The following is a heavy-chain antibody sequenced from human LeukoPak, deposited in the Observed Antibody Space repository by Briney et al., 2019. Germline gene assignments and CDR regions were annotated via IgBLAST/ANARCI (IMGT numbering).Heavy chain of an antibody. CDR3: AKETDYDILTGSLFDY. CDR2: ISGSGGST. V-gene: IGHV3-23*01. D-gene: IGHD3-9*01. CDR1: GFTFSSYA. J-gene: IGHJ4*02. Sequence: GGSLRLSCAASGFTFSSYAMSWVRQAPGKGLEWVSAISGSGGSTYYADSVKGRFTISRDNSKNTLYLQMNSLRAEETAVYYCAKETDYDILTGSLFDYWGQGTLVTVSS.